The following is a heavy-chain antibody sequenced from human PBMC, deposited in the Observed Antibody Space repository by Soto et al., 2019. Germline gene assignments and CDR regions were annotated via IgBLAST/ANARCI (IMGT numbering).Heavy chain of an antibody. CDR2: INAGNGNT. Sequence: ASVKVSCKASGYTFTSYAMDWVRPAPGQRLEWMGWINAGNGNTKYSQKFQGRVTITRDTSVNTAYMELSSLKSEDTAVYYCARGTSPSDYWGQGTLVTVSS. CDR1: GYTFTSYA. J-gene: IGHJ4*02. V-gene: IGHV1-3*01. CDR3: ARGTSPSDY.